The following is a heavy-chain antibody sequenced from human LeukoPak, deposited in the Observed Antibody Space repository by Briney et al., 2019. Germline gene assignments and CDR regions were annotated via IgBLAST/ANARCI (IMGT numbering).Heavy chain of an antibody. CDR3: ASPRMDCSGGSCYGADY. CDR2: IYYSGST. CDR1: GGSFSGYY. Sequence: PSETLSLTCAVYGGSFSGYYWGWIRQPPGKGLEWIGSIYYSGSTYYNPSLKSRVTISVDTSKNQFSLKLSSVTAADTAVYYCASPRMDCSGGSCYGADYWGQGTLVTVSS. D-gene: IGHD2-15*01. J-gene: IGHJ4*02. V-gene: IGHV4-34*01.